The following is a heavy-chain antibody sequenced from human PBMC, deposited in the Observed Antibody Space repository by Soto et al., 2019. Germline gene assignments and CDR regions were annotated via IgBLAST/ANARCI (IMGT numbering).Heavy chain of an antibody. CDR2: IYYSGST. CDR3: ARLSHGGYEFAY. J-gene: IGHJ4*02. D-gene: IGHD5-12*01. V-gene: IGHV4-59*08. CDR1: GGSISSYY. Sequence: NPSETLSLTCTVSGGSISSYYWSWIRQPPGKGLEWIGYIYYSGSTNYNPSLKSRVTISVDTSKNQFSLKLSSVTAADTAVYYCARLSHGGYEFAYWGQGTLVTVSS.